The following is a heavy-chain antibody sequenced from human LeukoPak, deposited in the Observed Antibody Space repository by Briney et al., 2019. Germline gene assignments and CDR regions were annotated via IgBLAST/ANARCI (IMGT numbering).Heavy chain of an antibody. CDR2: IIPIFGTA. CDR1: GGTFSSYA. Sequence: GSSVKVSCKASGGTFSSYAISWVRQAPGQGLEWMGRIIPIFGTANYEQKFQGRVTITTDESTSTAYMELSSLRSEDTAVYYCARVVPNYYYYIDVWGKGTTVTVSS. V-gene: IGHV1-69*05. J-gene: IGHJ6*03. D-gene: IGHD3-10*01. CDR3: ARVVPNYYYYIDV.